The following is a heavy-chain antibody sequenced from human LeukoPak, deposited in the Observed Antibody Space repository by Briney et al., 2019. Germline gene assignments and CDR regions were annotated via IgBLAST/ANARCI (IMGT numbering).Heavy chain of an antibody. CDR2: INPNSGGT. V-gene: IGHV1-2*02. CDR3: ARKYYDSSGYYGVGYYYYYMDV. Sequence: ASVKVSCKASGYTFTRYYMHWVRQAPGQGLEWMGWINPNSGGTNYAQKFQGRVTITRNTSISTACMELSSLRSEDTAVYYCARKYYDSSGYYGVGYYYYYMDVWGKGTTVTVSS. J-gene: IGHJ6*03. CDR1: GYTFTRYY. D-gene: IGHD3-22*01.